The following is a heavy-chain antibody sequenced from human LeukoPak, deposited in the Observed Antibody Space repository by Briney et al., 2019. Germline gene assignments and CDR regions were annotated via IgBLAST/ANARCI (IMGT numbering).Heavy chain of an antibody. D-gene: IGHD1-7*01. CDR3: AREVPVSSAFDI. Sequence: GASVKVSCKASGGTFSNYAISWVRQAPGQGLEWMGGIIPIFGTANYAQKFQGRVTITADESTSTAYMELSSLRSEDTAVYYCAREVPVSSAFDIWGQGTMVTVSS. V-gene: IGHV1-69*13. J-gene: IGHJ3*02. CDR2: IIPIFGTA. CDR1: GGTFSNYA.